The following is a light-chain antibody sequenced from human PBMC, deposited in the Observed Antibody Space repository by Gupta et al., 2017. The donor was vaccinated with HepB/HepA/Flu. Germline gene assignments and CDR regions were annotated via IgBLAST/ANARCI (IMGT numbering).Light chain of an antibody. J-gene: IGKJ5*01. V-gene: IGKV1-9*01. CDR3: QQFNSYPIT. CDR1: QDINSY. CDR2: AAS. Sequence: DIQLTQSPSFLSASVGDRVTITCRASQDINSYLIWYQQKPGKAPNLLIYAASTLQGGVPSRFSGSGSGTEFTLTINSLQPEDFATYYCQQFNSYPITFGQGTRLDI.